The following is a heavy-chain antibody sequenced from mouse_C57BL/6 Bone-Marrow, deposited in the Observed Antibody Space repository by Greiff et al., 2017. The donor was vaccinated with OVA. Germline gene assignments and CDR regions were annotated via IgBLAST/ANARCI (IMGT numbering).Heavy chain of an antibody. D-gene: IGHD2-1*01. J-gene: IGHJ1*03. CDR2: IYPGGGYT. Sequence: QVQLQQSGAELVRPGTSVKMSCKASGYTFTNYWIGWAKQRPGHGLEWIGDIYPGGGYTNYNEKFKGKATLTADKSSSTAYMQFSSLTSEDSAIYYCAKTGYYGNYEGYFDVWGTGTTVTVSS. CDR3: AKTGYYGNYEGYFDV. CDR1: GYTFTNYW. V-gene: IGHV1-63*01.